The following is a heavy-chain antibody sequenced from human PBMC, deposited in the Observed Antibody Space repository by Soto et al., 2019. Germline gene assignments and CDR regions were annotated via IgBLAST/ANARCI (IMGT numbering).Heavy chain of an antibody. J-gene: IGHJ4*02. Sequence: QVQLQESGPGLVKPSQTLSLTCTVSGGSISSGGYYWSWIRQHPGKGLEWIGYIHYSGSTYYNPSLKSRVTISVDTSKNQLSLKLSSVTAADTAVYYCAKHDYGGNYFDYWGQGTLVTVSS. V-gene: IGHV4-31*03. D-gene: IGHD4-17*01. CDR3: AKHDYGGNYFDY. CDR1: GGSISSGGYY. CDR2: IHYSGST.